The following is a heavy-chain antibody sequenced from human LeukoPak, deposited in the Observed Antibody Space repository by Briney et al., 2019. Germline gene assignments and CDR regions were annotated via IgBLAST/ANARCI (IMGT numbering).Heavy chain of an antibody. V-gene: IGHV4-34*01. CDR2: INHSGST. CDR3: ARAPAAMASYYFDY. CDR1: GGSFSGYY. J-gene: IGHJ4*02. Sequence: KSSETLSLTCAVYGGSFSGYYWSWIRQPPGKGLEWIGEINHSGSTNYNPSLKSRVTISVDTSKNQFSLKLSSVTAADTAVYYCARAPAAMASYYFDYWGQGTLVTVSS. D-gene: IGHD2-2*01.